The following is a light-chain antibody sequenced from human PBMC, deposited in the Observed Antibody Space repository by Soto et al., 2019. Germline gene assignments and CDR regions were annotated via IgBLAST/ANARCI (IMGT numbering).Light chain of an antibody. J-gene: IGKJ1*01. Sequence: DIQMTQSPSSLSASVGDRVTITCRASQDIRIDLGWYQHKPGQAPKRLIYAASTLQSGVPSRFSGSGSGTEFTLTINSLQPEDFATYYCLQNNNYPRTFGQGTKVEIK. CDR3: LQNNNYPRT. V-gene: IGKV1-17*01. CDR2: AAS. CDR1: QDIRID.